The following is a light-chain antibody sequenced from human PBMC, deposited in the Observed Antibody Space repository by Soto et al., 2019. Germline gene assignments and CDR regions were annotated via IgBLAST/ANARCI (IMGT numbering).Light chain of an antibody. Sequence: EMVVTQSPLSLPVILGEPASIFCTSSQSLLHSNGFNYLDWYLQRAGQSPQLLIYMASSRASGVPDRFSGSGSGTDFTLTITRVEAEDVGIYYCMQAVQTPWSFGQGTKV. J-gene: IGKJ1*01. V-gene: IGKV2-28*01. CDR2: MAS. CDR1: QSLLHSNGFNY. CDR3: MQAVQTPWS.